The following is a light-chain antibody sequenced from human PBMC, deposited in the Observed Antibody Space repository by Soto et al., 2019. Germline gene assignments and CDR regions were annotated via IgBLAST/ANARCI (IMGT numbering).Light chain of an antibody. CDR1: SSDIGAYNY. CDR2: EVG. V-gene: IGLV2-14*01. J-gene: IGLJ2*01. CDR3: SSYTNRDTLI. Sequence: QSVLTQPASVSGSPEKSITISCAGTSSDIGAYNYVSWYQQHPGKAPKLIIYEVGERPSGVSNRFSASKSGNTASLTISGLQAEDEADYHCSSYTNRDTLIFGGGTKVTVL.